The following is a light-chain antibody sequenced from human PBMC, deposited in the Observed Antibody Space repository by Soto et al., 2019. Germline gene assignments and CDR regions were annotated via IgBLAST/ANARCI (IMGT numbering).Light chain of an antibody. J-gene: IGKJ4*01. CDR1: QSVGSIF. V-gene: IGKV3-20*01. CDR3: QQYGSSPLT. CDR2: GAS. Sequence: EIVLTQSPGTLSLSPGERSTLSCSASQSVGSIFLAWYQQKPGQGPRLIIYGASSRASGIPDRFSGSGSGTDFTLTISGLEPEDFAVYYCQQYGSSPLTFGGGTKVDIK.